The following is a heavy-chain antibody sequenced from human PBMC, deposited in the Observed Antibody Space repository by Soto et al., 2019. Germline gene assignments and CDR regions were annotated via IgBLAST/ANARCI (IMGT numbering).Heavy chain of an antibody. CDR2: INHSGST. CDR1: GGSFSGYY. V-gene: IGHV4-34*01. Sequence: QVQLQQWGAGLLKPSETLSLICAVYGGSFSGYYWSWIRQPPGKGLEWIGEINHSGSTNYNPALKSPVTIAVDTSKNQCSLKLSSVTAADTAVYYCARVRIAAAGPLKYFDYWGQGTLVTVSS. D-gene: IGHD6-13*01. J-gene: IGHJ4*02. CDR3: ARVRIAAAGPLKYFDY.